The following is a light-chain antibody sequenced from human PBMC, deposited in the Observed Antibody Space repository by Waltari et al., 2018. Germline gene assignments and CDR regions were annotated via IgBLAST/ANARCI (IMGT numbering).Light chain of an antibody. CDR1: SSNIGSNV. CDR2: RND. Sequence: QSVLTQPPSASGTPGQRVTISCSGSSSNIGSNVVNWYQQVPGTTPKPLIYRNDQRPSGVPDRFSCSKSGTSASLAISGLRSEDEADYYCAAWDDKLGGRWEFGGGTKLTVL. V-gene: IGLV1-47*01. CDR3: AAWDDKLGGRWE. J-gene: IGLJ2*01.